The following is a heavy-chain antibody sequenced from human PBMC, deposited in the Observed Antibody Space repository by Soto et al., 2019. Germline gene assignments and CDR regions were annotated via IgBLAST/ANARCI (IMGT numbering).Heavy chain of an antibody. CDR1: GFTFSSYA. V-gene: IGHV3-23*01. CDR3: AKERVLLGVGATRFDY. J-gene: IGHJ4*02. CDR2: ISGSGGST. D-gene: IGHD1-26*01. Sequence: EVQLLESGGGLVQPGGSLRLSCAASGFTFSSYAMSWVRQAPGKGLEWVSAISGSGGSTYYADSVKGRFTISRDNSKNTLYLQMNSLRAEDTAVYYCAKERVLLGVGATRFDYWGQGTLVTVSS.